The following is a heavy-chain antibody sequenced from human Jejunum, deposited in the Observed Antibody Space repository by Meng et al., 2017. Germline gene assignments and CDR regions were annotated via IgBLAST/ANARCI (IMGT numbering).Heavy chain of an antibody. V-gene: IGHV4-30-2*03. CDR3: ARAKVTPMGYWFDP. CDR2: VYYTGRT. Sequence: QVQLQESGPGLVKPSQTLSLTCPVSGGSISSGNYTWSWIRQPPGKGLEWIGSVYYTGRTFYNPSLKSRVTISLDTSKNQFSLNLRSVAAADTAVYYCARAKVTPMGYWFDPWGQGTLVTVSS. D-gene: IGHD2-21*02. J-gene: IGHJ5*02. CDR1: GGSISSGNYT.